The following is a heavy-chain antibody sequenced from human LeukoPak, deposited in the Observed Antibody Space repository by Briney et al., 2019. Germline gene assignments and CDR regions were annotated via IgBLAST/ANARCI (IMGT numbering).Heavy chain of an antibody. V-gene: IGHV4-4*02. Sequence: SETLSLTCDVSGGSITQTNYWTWVHQPPGKGLEWIGEVNLQGSTNYNPSLMRRVAISVDTSANHVSLQLTSVTAADTAVYYCAREGGPYRPLDYSGQGTLVTVSS. J-gene: IGHJ4*02. CDR1: GGSITQTNY. CDR3: AREGGPYRPLDY. CDR2: VNLQGST.